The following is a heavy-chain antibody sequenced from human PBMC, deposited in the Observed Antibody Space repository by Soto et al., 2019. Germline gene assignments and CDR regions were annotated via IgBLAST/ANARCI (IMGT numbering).Heavy chain of an antibody. CDR2: IRSKANSYAT. Sequence: GGSLRLSCAASGFTFSGSAMHWVRQASGKGLEWVGRIRSKANSYATAYAASVKGRFTISRDDSKNTAYLQMNSLKTEDTAVYYCTRHGSSRVDYWGQGTLVTVSS. CDR1: GFTFSGSA. V-gene: IGHV3-73*01. CDR3: TRHGSSRVDY. J-gene: IGHJ4*02. D-gene: IGHD6-6*01.